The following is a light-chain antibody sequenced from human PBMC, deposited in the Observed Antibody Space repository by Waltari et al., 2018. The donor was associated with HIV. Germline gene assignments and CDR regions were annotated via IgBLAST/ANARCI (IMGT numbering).Light chain of an antibody. CDR3: QSYDSSLTGSV. Sequence: QSVLTQPPSVSGAPGQRVTISCTGSSSNIGAGYDIHWYQQLPGTAPKPLIYGPGTRPSGVPDRFSGSKSGTSASLAITGLQAEDEADYYCQSYDSSLTGSVFGGGTKLTVL. J-gene: IGLJ2*01. CDR1: SSNIGAGYD. V-gene: IGLV1-40*01. CDR2: GPG.